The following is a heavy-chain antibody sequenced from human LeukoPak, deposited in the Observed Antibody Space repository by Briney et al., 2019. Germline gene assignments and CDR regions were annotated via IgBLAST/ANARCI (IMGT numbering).Heavy chain of an antibody. D-gene: IGHD3-3*01. Sequence: SVKVSCKASGGTFSSYAISWVRQAPGQGLEWMGRIIPILGIANYAQKFQGRVTITADKSTSTAYMELSSLRSEDTAVYYCARARDGWSGYYYFDYWGQGTLVTVSS. CDR1: GGTFSSYA. J-gene: IGHJ4*02. CDR2: IIPILGIA. V-gene: IGHV1-69*04. CDR3: ARARDGWSGYYYFDY.